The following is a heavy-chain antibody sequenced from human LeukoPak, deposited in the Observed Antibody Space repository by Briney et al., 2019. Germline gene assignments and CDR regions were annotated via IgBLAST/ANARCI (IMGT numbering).Heavy chain of an antibody. CDR2: IYYSGST. J-gene: IGHJ4*02. CDR3: ARDLGGYFDY. CDR1: GSSISSGYY. Sequence: SETLSLTCSVSGSSISSGYYWGWIRQPPGKGLEWIGYIYYSGSTNYNPSLKSRVTISVDTSKNQFSLKLSSVTAADTAVYYCARDLGGYFDYWGQGTLVTVSS. V-gene: IGHV4-59*01.